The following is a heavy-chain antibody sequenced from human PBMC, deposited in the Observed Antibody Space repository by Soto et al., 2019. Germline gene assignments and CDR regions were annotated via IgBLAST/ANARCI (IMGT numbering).Heavy chain of an antibody. CDR1: GFTFSSYW. CDR3: ARDRYSSSWYSLNLGYYYYGMDV. J-gene: IGHJ6*02. CDR2: IKQDGSEK. Sequence: PGGSLRLSCAASGFTFSSYWMSWLRQAPGKGLEWVANIKQDGSEKYYVDSVKGRFTISRDNAKNSLYLQMNSLRAEDTAVYYCARDRYSSSWYSLNLGYYYYGMDVWGQGTTVTVSS. V-gene: IGHV3-7*05. D-gene: IGHD6-13*01.